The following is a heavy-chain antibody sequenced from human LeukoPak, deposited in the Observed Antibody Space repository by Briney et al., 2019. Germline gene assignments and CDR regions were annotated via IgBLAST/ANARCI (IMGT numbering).Heavy chain of an antibody. J-gene: IGHJ3*02. D-gene: IGHD7-27*01. Sequence: SETLSLTCTVSSGSISSYYWNWLRQPAGKGLEWIGRIYTSGSTTYNPSLKSRVTISVDTSKNQFSLKLSSVTAADTAVYYCARAGRLWVAFDIWGQGTMVTVSS. CDR1: SGSISSYY. CDR3: ARAGRLWVAFDI. V-gene: IGHV4-4*07. CDR2: IYTSGST.